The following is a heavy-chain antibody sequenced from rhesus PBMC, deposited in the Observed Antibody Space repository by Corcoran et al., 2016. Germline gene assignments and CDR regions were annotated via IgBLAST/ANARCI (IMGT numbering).Heavy chain of an antibody. CDR2: IDPSDFDT. CDR3: AKEGIAAAAYYYGLDS. CDR1: GYSFTSYW. J-gene: IGHJ6*01. D-gene: IGHD6-25*01. Sequence: EVQLVQSGAEVKRPGESLKISCKTSGYSFTSYWISWVRQMPGKGLEWMGAIDPSDFDTRYSPSFQSQVTISADKSISTDYLQLSSLKASDTATYYCAKEGIAAAAYYYGLDSWGQGVVVTVSS. V-gene: IGHV5-2*01.